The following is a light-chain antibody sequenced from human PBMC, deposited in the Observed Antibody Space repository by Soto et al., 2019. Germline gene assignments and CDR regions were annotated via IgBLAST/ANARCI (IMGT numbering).Light chain of an antibody. CDR2: GAS. J-gene: IGKJ5*01. CDR1: QSVSSSY. Sequence: ELVLTQSPGTLSLSPGESATLSCRASQSVSSSYLAWYQQKPGQAPGLLIYGASSRATGIQDRFSGSGSGTEFTLTISRLEPEDFAVFYCKQYGSSITFGQGTRLEIK. CDR3: KQYGSSIT. V-gene: IGKV3-20*01.